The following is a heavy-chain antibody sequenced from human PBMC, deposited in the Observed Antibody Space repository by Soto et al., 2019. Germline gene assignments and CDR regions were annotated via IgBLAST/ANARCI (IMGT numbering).Heavy chain of an antibody. CDR3: ARGPVPATATTTNWFDP. Sequence: QVQLQQWGAGLLKPSETLSLTCAVYGGSFSGYYWSWIRQPPGKGLEWIGEINHSGSTNYNQSLKSRVTISVDTSKNQFSLKLSSVTAADTAVYYCARGPVPATATTTNWFDPWGQGTLVTVSS. V-gene: IGHV4-34*01. D-gene: IGHD2-2*01. CDR1: GGSFSGYY. CDR2: INHSGST. J-gene: IGHJ5*02.